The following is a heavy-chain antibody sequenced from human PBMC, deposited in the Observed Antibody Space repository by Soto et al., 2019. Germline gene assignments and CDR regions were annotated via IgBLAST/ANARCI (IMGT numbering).Heavy chain of an antibody. J-gene: IGHJ4*02. CDR3: ARDLRAFGFRDFWSGYYPTI. CDR1: GGSISSGGYY. D-gene: IGHD3-3*01. CDR2: IYYSGST. Sequence: SETLSLTCTVSGGSISSGGYYWSWIRQHPGKGLEWIGYIYYSGSTYYNPSLKSRVTISVDTSKNQFSLKLSSVTAADTAVYYCARDLRAFGFRDFWSGYYPTIWGQGTLVTVSS. V-gene: IGHV4-31*03.